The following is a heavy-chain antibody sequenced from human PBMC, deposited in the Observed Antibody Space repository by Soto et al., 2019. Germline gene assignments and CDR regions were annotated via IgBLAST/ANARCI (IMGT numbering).Heavy chain of an antibody. CDR3: ARDSVLVVPAAKSNYYYYMDV. V-gene: IGHV3-7*01. CDR1: GFTFSSYW. J-gene: IGHJ6*03. Sequence: GGSLRLSCAASGFTFSSYWMNWVRQAPGKGLEWVANIKQDGSEKYYVDSVKGRFTISRDNAKKSLYLQMNSLRAEDTAVYYCARDSVLVVPAAKSNYYYYMDVWGKGTTVTVSS. D-gene: IGHD2-2*01. CDR2: IKQDGSEK.